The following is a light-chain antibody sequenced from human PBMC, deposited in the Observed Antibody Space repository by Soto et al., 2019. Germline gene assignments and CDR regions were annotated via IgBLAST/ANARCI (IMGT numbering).Light chain of an antibody. CDR1: RGISNY. V-gene: IGKV1-27*01. Sequence: DIPMAQSPSSLYASVGDRVTITCRASRGISNYLAWYQQKPGKVPKLLIYAASSLQSGVPYRFSGSGSGTDFTLTISSLQPEDVATYYCQKYNSAPWTVGQGTKVEIK. CDR3: QKYNSAPWT. CDR2: AAS. J-gene: IGKJ1*01.